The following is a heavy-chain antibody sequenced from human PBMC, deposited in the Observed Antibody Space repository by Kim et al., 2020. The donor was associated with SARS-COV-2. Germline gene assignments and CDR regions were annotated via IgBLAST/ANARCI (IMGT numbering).Heavy chain of an antibody. CDR2: IYSSGST. Sequence: SETLSLTCTVSGDSIGSSRFYWGWIRQPPGKGLEWIGSIYSSGSTFYNPSLKSRVTISVDPSKNQFSLRLSPVTAADAAVYYCARNPPRDYYDSAGYYFPVRIPGYWGQGTRVTVSS. J-gene: IGHJ4*02. V-gene: IGHV4-39*01. CDR3: ARNPPRDYYDSAGYYFPVRIPGY. D-gene: IGHD3-22*01. CDR1: GDSIGSSRFY.